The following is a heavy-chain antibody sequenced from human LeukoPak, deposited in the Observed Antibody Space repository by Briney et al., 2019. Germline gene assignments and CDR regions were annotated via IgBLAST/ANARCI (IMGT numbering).Heavy chain of an antibody. J-gene: IGHJ4*02. CDR2: INHSGST. V-gene: IGHV4-34*01. D-gene: IGHD6-6*01. CDR3: AKIKGSSSPFDS. Sequence: KTSETLSLTCAVYGGSFSGYYWSWIRQPPGKGLEWIGEINHSGSTNYNPSLKSRVTISVDTSKNQFSLKLSSVTAADTAVYYCAKIKGSSSPFDSWGQGSLVTVSS. CDR1: GGSFSGYY.